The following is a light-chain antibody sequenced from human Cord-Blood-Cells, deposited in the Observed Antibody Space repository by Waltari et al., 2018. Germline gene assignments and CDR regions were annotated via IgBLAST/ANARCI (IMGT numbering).Light chain of an antibody. CDR3: SSYTSSSTLV. CDR1: SSDVGGYNY. Sequence: QSALTQPASVSGSPGQSITISCTGTSSDVGGYNYVSWYQQHPGKAPELMIYDVSNRPSVVSNRFSGSKSGNTASLTISGLQAEDEADYYCSSYTSSSTLVFGGGTKLTV. V-gene: IGLV2-14*03. J-gene: IGLJ3*02. CDR2: DVS.